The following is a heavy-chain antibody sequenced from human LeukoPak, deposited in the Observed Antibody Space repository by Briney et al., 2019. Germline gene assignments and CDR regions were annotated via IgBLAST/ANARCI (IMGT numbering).Heavy chain of an antibody. J-gene: IGHJ5*02. CDR2: IKADGSEK. Sequence: PGGPLRLSCAASGFTSTDYLMTWVRQAPGKGLEWVADIKADGSEKYYVDSVKGRFTILRDNAKNSLYLQMNSLRAEDTAVYYCARVPSPDQFDPWGQGTLVTVSS. CDR3: ARVPSPDQFDP. V-gene: IGHV3-7*03. CDR1: GFTSTDYL.